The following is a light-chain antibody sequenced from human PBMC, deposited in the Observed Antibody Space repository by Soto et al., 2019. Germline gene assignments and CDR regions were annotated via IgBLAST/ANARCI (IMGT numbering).Light chain of an antibody. CDR3: CSYAGSYSVL. Sequence: QSALAQPRSVSGSPGQSVTISCTGTSSDVGGYNYVSWYQQYPGKAHKLMIYDVSKRPSGVPDRFSGSKSGDTASLIISGLQAEDEGDYYCCSYAGSYSVLFGGGTKLTVL. CDR1: SSDVGGYNY. CDR2: DVS. J-gene: IGLJ2*01. V-gene: IGLV2-11*01.